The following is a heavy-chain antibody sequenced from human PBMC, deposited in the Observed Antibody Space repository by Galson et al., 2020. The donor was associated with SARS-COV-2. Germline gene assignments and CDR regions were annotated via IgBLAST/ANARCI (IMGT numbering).Heavy chain of an antibody. CDR1: GFTFTNYW. D-gene: IGHD3-16*01. CDR3: ASDFTTLGAS. J-gene: IGHJ5*02. V-gene: IGHV3-74*01. Sequence: GESLKISCAASGFTFTNYWMHWVRQAPGKGLVWVSRINGDGSSTSYADSVKGRFTISRDNAKNTLYVQMNSLRAEDTAVYYCASDFTTLGASWGQGTLVTVSA. CDR2: INGDGSST.